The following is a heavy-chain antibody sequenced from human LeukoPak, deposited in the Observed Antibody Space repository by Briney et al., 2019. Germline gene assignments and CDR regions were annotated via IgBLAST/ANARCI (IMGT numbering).Heavy chain of an antibody. V-gene: IGHV4-34*01. J-gene: IGHJ3*02. CDR1: GFTFSSYW. CDR2: INHSGST. Sequence: GSLRLSCAASGFTFSSYWMSWVRQPPGKGLEWIGEINHSGSTNYNPSLKSRVTISVDTSKNQFSLKLSSVTAADTAVYYCASRNYDILSLAFDIWGQGTMVTVSS. D-gene: IGHD3-9*01. CDR3: ASRNYDILSLAFDI.